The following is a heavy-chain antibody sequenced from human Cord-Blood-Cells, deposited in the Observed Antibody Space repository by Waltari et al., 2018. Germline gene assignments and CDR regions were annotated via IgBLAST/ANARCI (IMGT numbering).Heavy chain of an antibody. Sequence: QVQLVQSGAEVKKPGVSVKVSCKASGYTFTSYAMHWVRQAPGQRLEWMGWINAGNGNTKYSQKFQGRVTITRETSARTAYMELSSLRSDDTAVYYCARDLTPNTLGYCSGGSCYYYYYGMDVWGQGTTVTVSS. V-gene: IGHV1-3*01. J-gene: IGHJ6*02. D-gene: IGHD2-15*01. CDR1: GYTFTSYA. CDR3: ARDLTPNTLGYCSGGSCYYYYYGMDV. CDR2: INAGNGNT.